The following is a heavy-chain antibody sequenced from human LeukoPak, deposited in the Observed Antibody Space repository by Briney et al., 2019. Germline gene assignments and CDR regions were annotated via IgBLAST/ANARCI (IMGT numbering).Heavy chain of an antibody. CDR2: IYPGDSDT. V-gene: IGHV5-51*01. J-gene: IGHJ6*03. Sequence: HGESLKISCKGSGYSFTSYWIGWVRQMPGKGLEWMGIIYPGDSDTRYSPSFQGQVTISADKSISTAYLQWSSLKASDTATYYCARVAAGVTATNHYYYYMDVWGKGTTVTVSS. CDR1: GYSFTSYW. D-gene: IGHD2-21*02. CDR3: ARVAAGVTATNHYYYYMDV.